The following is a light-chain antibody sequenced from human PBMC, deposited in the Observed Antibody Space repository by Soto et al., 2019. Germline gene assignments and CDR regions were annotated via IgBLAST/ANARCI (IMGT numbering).Light chain of an antibody. CDR2: AAS. CDR1: QGISSY. CDR3: QQLNSYPL. J-gene: IGKJ3*01. Sequence: DIQLTQSPSFLSASVGDRVTITCRASQGISSYLAWYQQKPGKAPKLLIYAASTLQSGVPSRFRGSGSGTEFTLAISSLQPEDFATYSCQQLNSYPLFGPGTKVDIK. V-gene: IGKV1-9*01.